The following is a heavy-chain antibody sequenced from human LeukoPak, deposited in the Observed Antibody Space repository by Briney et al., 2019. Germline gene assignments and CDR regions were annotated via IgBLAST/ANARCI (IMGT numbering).Heavy chain of an antibody. CDR2: IYTSGST. CDR1: GGSITSYY. CDR3: ARARIAAAENWYFDL. J-gene: IGHJ2*01. D-gene: IGHD6-13*01. V-gene: IGHV4-4*07. Sequence: SETLSLTCAVSGGSITSYYWSWIRQPAGKGLEWIGRIYTSGSTNYNPSLKSRVTMSVDTSKNQFSLKLSSVTAADTAVYYCARARIAAAENWYFDLWGRGTLVTVSS.